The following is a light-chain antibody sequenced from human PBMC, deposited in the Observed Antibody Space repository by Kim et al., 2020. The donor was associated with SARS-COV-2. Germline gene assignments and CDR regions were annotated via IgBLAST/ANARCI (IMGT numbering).Light chain of an antibody. CDR3: QQYNTYPWT. J-gene: IGKJ1*01. CDR2: KAS. Sequence: ASVGDRVTITCRASQTINIWLAWYQQKPEKAPKLLIYKASSLESGVPSRFSGSGSGTEFTLTISSLQPDDFATYYCQQYNTYPWTFGQGTKVDIK. V-gene: IGKV1-5*03. CDR1: QTINIW.